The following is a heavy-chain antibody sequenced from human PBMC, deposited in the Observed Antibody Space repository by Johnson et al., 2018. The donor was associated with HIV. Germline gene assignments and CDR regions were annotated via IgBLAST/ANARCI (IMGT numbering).Heavy chain of an antibody. D-gene: IGHD4-17*01. Sequence: QVQLVESGGGVVQPGRSLRLSCAASGFTFSSYAMSWVRQAPGKGLEWVAVISYDGSNKYYADSVKGRFTISRDNSKNTLYLQMNSLRAEDTAIYYCATHLSDFDDTLTDDAFDIWGQGTVVTVSS. CDR1: GFTFSSYA. V-gene: IGHV3-30*03. CDR2: ISYDGSNK. CDR3: ATHLSDFDDTLTDDAFDI. J-gene: IGHJ3*02.